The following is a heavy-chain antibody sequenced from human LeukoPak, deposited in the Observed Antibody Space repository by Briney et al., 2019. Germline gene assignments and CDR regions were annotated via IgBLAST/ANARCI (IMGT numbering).Heavy chain of an antibody. D-gene: IGHD6-13*01. Sequence: SVKVSRKASGGTFSSYAISWVRQAPGQGLEWMGGIIPIFGTANYAQKFRGRVTITTDESTSTAYMELSSLRSEDTAVYYCARGAQQQLVNPYFDYWGQGTLVTVSS. J-gene: IGHJ4*02. CDR2: IIPIFGTA. CDR1: GGTFSSYA. CDR3: ARGAQQQLVNPYFDY. V-gene: IGHV1-69*05.